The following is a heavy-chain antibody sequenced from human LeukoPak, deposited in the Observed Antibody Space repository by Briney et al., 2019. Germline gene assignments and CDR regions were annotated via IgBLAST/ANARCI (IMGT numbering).Heavy chain of an antibody. CDR3: ARGLSGYASSLGY. D-gene: IGHD6-6*01. Sequence: GGSLRLSCAASGFTFSSYGMTWVRQAPGKGLVWVSRINSDGSSTSYADSVRGRFSISRDNAKNTLYLQMNSLRAEDTAVYYCARGLSGYASSLGYWGQGTLVTVSA. J-gene: IGHJ4*02. CDR1: GFTFSSYG. CDR2: INSDGSST. V-gene: IGHV3-74*01.